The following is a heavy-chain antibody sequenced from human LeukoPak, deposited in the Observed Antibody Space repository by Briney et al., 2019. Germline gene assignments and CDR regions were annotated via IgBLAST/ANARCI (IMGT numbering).Heavy chain of an antibody. CDR3: ARLRRSMVRGVMRYYYYMDV. Sequence: SETLSLTCAVYGGSFSGYYWSWIRQPPGKGLEWIGEINHSGSTNYNPSLKSRVTISVDTSKNQFSLKLSSVTAADTAVYYCARLRRSMVRGVMRYYYYMDVWGKGTTVTISS. V-gene: IGHV4-34*01. CDR1: GGSFSGYY. J-gene: IGHJ6*03. D-gene: IGHD3-10*01. CDR2: INHSGST.